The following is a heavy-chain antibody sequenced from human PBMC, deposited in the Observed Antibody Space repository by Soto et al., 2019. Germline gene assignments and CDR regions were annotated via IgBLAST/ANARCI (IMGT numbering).Heavy chain of an antibody. CDR2: ISYDGSNK. V-gene: IGHV3-30-3*01. Sequence: QPGGSLRLSCAAPGFTFSSYAMHWVRQAPGKGLEWVAVISYDGSNKYYADSVKGRFTISRDNSKNTLYLQMNSLRAEDTAVYYCARRGDRVSSSSQGDFDYWGQGTLVTVSS. CDR3: ARRGDRVSSSSQGDFDY. CDR1: GFTFSSYA. J-gene: IGHJ4*02. D-gene: IGHD6-6*01.